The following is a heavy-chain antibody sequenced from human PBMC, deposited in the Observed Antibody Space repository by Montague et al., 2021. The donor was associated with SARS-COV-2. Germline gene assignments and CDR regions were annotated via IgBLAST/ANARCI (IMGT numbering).Heavy chain of an antibody. Sequence: SETLSLTCAVYGGSFSGYYWNWIRQPPGKGLEWIGEINHSGSTNYNPSLKSRVTISVGTSKNQFSLKLSSVTAADTAVYYCARGSRQWLVRPPHYYYFDYWGQGTLVTVSS. V-gene: IGHV4-34*01. J-gene: IGHJ4*02. CDR2: INHSGST. D-gene: IGHD6-19*01. CDR1: GGSFSGYY. CDR3: ARGSRQWLVRPPHYYYFDY.